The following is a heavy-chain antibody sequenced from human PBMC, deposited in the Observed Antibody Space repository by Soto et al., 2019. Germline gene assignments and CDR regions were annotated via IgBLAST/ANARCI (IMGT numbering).Heavy chain of an antibody. D-gene: IGHD2-15*01. CDR1: GFSINSDY. V-gene: IGHV3-66*01. Sequence: VQLVESGGGLVQTGGSLRLSCAASGFSINSDYMSWVRQAPGKGLEWVSVIYASGGTYYADSVKGRFTISRDNSKNTVYLQMNSLRAEDTAVYYCARAAWDYWGQGTLVTVSS. J-gene: IGHJ4*02. CDR3: ARAAWDY. CDR2: IYASGGT.